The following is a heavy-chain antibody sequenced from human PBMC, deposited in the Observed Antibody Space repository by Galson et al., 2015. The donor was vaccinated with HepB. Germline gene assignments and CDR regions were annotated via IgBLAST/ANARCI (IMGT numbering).Heavy chain of an antibody. D-gene: IGHD3-22*01. CDR3: ARDQSDSSGYYGWYFDL. CDR2: ISSSSSTI. V-gene: IGHV3-48*02. CDR1: GSTFSSYS. Sequence: SLRLSCAASGSTFSSYSMNWVRQAPGKGLEWVSYISSSSSTIYYADSVKGRFTISRDNAKNSLYLQMNSLRDEDTAVYYCARDQSDSSGYYGWYFDLWGRGTLVTVSS. J-gene: IGHJ2*01.